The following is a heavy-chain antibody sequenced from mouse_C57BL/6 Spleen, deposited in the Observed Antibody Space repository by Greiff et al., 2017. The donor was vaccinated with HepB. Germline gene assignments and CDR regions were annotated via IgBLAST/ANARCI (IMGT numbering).Heavy chain of an antibody. Sequence: EVQPQQSGPELVKPGASVKISCKASGYSFTGYYMNWVKQSPEKSLEWIGEINPSTGGTTYNQKFKAKATLTVDKSSSTAYMQLKSLTSEDSAVYYCARPMAYYGSSYGYFDVWGTGTTVTVSS. D-gene: IGHD1-1*01. J-gene: IGHJ1*03. CDR3: ARPMAYYGSSYGYFDV. CDR2: INPSTGGT. V-gene: IGHV1-42*01. CDR1: GYSFTGYY.